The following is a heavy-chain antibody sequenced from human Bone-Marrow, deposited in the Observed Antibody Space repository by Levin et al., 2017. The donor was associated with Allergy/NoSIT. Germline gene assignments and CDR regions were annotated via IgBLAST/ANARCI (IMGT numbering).Heavy chain of an antibody. Sequence: GGSLRLSCAASGFTFSSYSMNWVRQAPGKGLEWVSSINSSSSYIYYADSVKGRFTISRDNAKNSLYLQMNSLGAEDTAVYYCACETRGSVLGDYWGKGTLVTDSS. CDR2: INSSSSYI. D-gene: IGHD2-15*01. J-gene: IGHJ4*02. V-gene: IGHV3-21*01. CDR3: ACETRGSVLGDY. CDR1: GFTFSSYS.